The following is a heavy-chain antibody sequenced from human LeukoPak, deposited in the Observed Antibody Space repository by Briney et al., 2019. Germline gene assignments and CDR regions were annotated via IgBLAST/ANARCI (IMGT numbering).Heavy chain of an antibody. CDR3: ARVPHGWHFDY. CDR2: ITNSGGTI. CDR1: ACIFSYHE. J-gene: IGHJ4*02. D-gene: IGHD6-19*01. V-gene: IGHV3-48*03. Sequence: GGSLRLSCAASACIFSYHEMKWVRQAPGKGLEWVSHITNSGGTIYYADSVKGRFTISRHNARNLLYLQMNSLRARDTAVYYGARVPHGWHFDYWGQGTLVTVST.